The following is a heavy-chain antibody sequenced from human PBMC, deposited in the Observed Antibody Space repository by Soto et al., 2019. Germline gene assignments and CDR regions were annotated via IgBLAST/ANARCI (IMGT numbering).Heavy chain of an antibody. V-gene: IGHV3-23*01. J-gene: IGHJ6*02. CDR2: ISGSGGST. CDR3: AKDLNGDYVWGMDV. CDR1: GFTFSSYA. D-gene: IGHD4-17*01. Sequence: GGSLRLSCEASGFTFSSYAMSWVRQAPGKGLEWVSGISGSGGSTYYADSVKGRFTISRDNSKNTLSLQMNSLRAEDTAVYYCAKDLNGDYVWGMDVWGQGTTVTVSS.